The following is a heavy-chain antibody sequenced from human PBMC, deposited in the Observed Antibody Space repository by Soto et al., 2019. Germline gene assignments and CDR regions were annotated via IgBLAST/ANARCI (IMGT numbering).Heavy chain of an antibody. CDR2: INAGNGNT. CDR1: GYTFTSYA. D-gene: IGHD6-13*01. J-gene: IGHJ5*02. Sequence: QVQRVQSGAEVKKPGASVKVSCKASGYTFTSYAMHWVRQAPGQRLEWMGWINAGNGNTKYSQKFQGRVTITRDTSASTAYMELSSLRSEDTAVYYCARERGLSSSWPDNWFDPWGQGTLVTVSS. V-gene: IGHV1-3*01. CDR3: ARERGLSSSWPDNWFDP.